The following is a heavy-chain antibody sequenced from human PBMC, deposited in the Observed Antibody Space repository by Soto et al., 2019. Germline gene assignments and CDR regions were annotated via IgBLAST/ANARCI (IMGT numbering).Heavy chain of an antibody. V-gene: IGHV4-30-4*01. CDR3: ARCSSTSCFFDY. CDR1: GGSISSGDYY. Sequence: TLSLTCTVSGGSISSGDYYWSWIRQPPGKGLEWIGYIYYSGSTYYNPSLKSRVTISVDTSKNQFSLKLSSVTAADTAVYYCARCSSTSCFFDYWGQGTLVTVSS. CDR2: IYYSGST. D-gene: IGHD2-2*01. J-gene: IGHJ4*02.